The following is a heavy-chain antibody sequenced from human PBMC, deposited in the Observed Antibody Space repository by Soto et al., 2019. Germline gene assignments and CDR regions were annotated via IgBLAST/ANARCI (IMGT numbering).Heavy chain of an antibody. CDR1: GYTFTSYA. J-gene: IGHJ6*03. D-gene: IGHD3-3*01. CDR3: ARVRMYYHFWSGYYDYYYMDV. V-gene: IGHV1-3*01. Sequence: ASLKVSCKASGYTFTSYAMHWVRQAPGQRLELMGWINAGNGNTKYSQKFQGRVTITRDTSASTAYMELSSLRSEDTAVYYCARVRMYYHFWSGYYDYYYMDVWGKGTTVTVSS. CDR2: INAGNGNT.